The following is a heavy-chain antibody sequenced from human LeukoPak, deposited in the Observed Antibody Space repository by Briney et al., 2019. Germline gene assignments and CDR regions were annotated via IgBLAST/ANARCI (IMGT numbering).Heavy chain of an antibody. D-gene: IGHD2-2*01. J-gene: IGHJ1*01. Sequence: GGSLRLSCAASGLPVRPSPMSWVRQAPGKGLEWVSVIYSTGSTYYEDSVNGRFTISRDTSKSTVHLQLNRLRVEDTAVYYCASAREYCINSNCYEYFQDWGQGTLVTVSS. V-gene: IGHV3-53*01. CDR3: ASAREYCINSNCYEYFQD. CDR2: IYSTGST. CDR1: GLPVRPSP.